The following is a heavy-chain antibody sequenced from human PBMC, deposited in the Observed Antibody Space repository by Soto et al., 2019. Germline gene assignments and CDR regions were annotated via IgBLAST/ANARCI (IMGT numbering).Heavy chain of an antibody. CDR3: ARVGMGATGFYFDY. D-gene: IGHD1-26*01. CDR1: GGSISSYY. CDR2: IYYSGST. J-gene: IGHJ4*02. V-gene: IGHV4-59*01. Sequence: KSSETLSLTCTVSGGSISSYYWSWIRQPPGKGLEWIGYIYYSGSTNYNPSLKSRVTISVDTSKNQFSLKLSSVTAADTAVYYCARVGMGATGFYFDYWGQGTLVTVSS.